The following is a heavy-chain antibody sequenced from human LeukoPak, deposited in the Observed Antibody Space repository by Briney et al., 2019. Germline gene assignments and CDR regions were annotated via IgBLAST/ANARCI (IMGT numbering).Heavy chain of an antibody. CDR2: IIPIFGTA. CDR3: AREYDFWSFDI. Sequence: ASVKVSCKASGGTFSSYAISWVRQAPGQGLEWMGGIIPIFGTANYAQKFQGGVTITADESTSTAYMELSSLRSEDTAVYYCAREYDFWSFDIWGQGTMVTVSS. J-gene: IGHJ3*02. CDR1: GGTFSSYA. V-gene: IGHV1-69*01. D-gene: IGHD3-3*01.